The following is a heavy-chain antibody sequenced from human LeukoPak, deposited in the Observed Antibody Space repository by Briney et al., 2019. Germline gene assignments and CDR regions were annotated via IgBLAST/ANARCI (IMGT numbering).Heavy chain of an antibody. Sequence: SETLSLTCTVSGGSISSSSYYWGWIRQPPGKGLEWIGSIYYSGSTYYNPSLKSRVTISVDTSKNQFSQKLSSVTAADTAVYYCARERPAAAGTTSSWGQGTLVTVSS. V-gene: IGHV4-39*07. D-gene: IGHD6-13*01. CDR2: IYYSGST. J-gene: IGHJ4*02. CDR1: GGSISSSSYY. CDR3: ARERPAAAGTTSS.